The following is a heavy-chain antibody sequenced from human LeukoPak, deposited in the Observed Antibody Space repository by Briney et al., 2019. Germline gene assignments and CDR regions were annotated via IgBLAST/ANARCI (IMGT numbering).Heavy chain of an antibody. D-gene: IGHD2-2*01. Sequence: PGGSLRLSCAASGFTFSSYSMNWVRQAPGKGLEWVSSISNSGSYIYYADSVRGRFTFSRDNAKNSLYLQMDSLRAEDTAVYYCAREHGSRLYAYWGQGTLVTVSS. CDR2: ISNSGSYI. J-gene: IGHJ4*02. CDR3: AREHGSRLYAY. V-gene: IGHV3-21*01. CDR1: GFTFSSYS.